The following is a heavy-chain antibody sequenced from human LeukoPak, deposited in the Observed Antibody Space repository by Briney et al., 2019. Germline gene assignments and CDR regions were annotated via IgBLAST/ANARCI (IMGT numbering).Heavy chain of an antibody. CDR1: GYSISSGYY. D-gene: IGHD4-17*01. J-gene: IGHJ4*02. CDR3: ARGGDYLVYYFDY. V-gene: IGHV4-38-2*02. Sequence: SKTLSLTCTVSGYSISSGYYWGWIRQPPGKGLEWIGSIYHSGSTYYNPSLKSRVTISVDTSKNQFSLKLSSVTAADTAVYYCARGGDYLVYYFDYWGQGTLVTVSS. CDR2: IYHSGST.